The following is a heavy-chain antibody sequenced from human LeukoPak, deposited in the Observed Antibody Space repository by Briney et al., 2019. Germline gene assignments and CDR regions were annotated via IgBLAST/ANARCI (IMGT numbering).Heavy chain of an antibody. CDR2: IYYSGST. Sequence: PSETLSFTCTVSGGSISSGGYYWSWIRQHPGKGLEWIGYIYYSGSTYYNPSLKSRVTISVDTSKNQFSLKLSSVTAADTAVYYCAREVFGNDFWSGYYNPWFDPWGQGTLVTVSS. CDR1: GGSISSGGYY. J-gene: IGHJ5*02. V-gene: IGHV4-31*03. CDR3: AREVFGNDFWSGYYNPWFDP. D-gene: IGHD3-3*01.